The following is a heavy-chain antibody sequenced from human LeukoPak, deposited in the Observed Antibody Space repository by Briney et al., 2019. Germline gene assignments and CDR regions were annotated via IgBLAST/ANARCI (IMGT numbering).Heavy chain of an antibody. V-gene: IGHV3-64*01. D-gene: IGHD1-26*01. Sequence: GGSLRLSCAASGFTFSSYAMHWVRQAPGKGLEYVSAISSNGGSTYYANSVKGRFTISRDNSKNTLYLQMGSLRAEDMAVYYCVREGGHGWGQGTLVTVSS. CDR3: VREGGHG. J-gene: IGHJ4*02. CDR2: ISSNGGST. CDR1: GFTFSSYA.